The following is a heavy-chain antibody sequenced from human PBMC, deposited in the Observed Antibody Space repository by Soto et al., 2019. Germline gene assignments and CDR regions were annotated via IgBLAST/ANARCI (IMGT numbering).Heavy chain of an antibody. Sequence: PSETLSLTCAVYGGSLSGYYWSWIRQPPGKGLEWIGEINHSGSTNYNPSLKSRVTISVDTSKNQFSLKLSSVTAADTAVYYCARGGAVAGTRYYYYYYGMDVWGQGTTVTVSS. CDR3: ARGGAVAGTRYYYYYYGMDV. D-gene: IGHD6-19*01. V-gene: IGHV4-34*01. CDR1: GGSLSGYY. J-gene: IGHJ6*02. CDR2: INHSGST.